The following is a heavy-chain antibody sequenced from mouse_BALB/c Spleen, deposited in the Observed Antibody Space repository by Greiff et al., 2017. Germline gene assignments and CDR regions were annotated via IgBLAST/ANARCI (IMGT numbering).Heavy chain of an antibody. CDR3: ARDEYYYGSSYDWYFDV. V-gene: IGHV2-9*02. D-gene: IGHD1-1*01. J-gene: IGHJ1*01. CDR1: GFSLTSYG. Sequence: VQLQESGPGLVAPSQSLSITCTVSGFSLTSYGVHWVRQPPGKGLEWLGVIWAGGSTNYNSALMSRLSISKDNSKSQVFLKMNSLQTDDTAMYYCARDEYYYGSSYDWYFDVWGAGTTVTVSS. CDR2: IWAGGST.